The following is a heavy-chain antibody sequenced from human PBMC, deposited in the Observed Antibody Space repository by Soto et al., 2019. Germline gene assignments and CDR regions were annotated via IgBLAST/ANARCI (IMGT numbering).Heavy chain of an antibody. J-gene: IGHJ4*02. D-gene: IGHD3-10*01. CDR3: ARDSGSGSYSSSDY. CDR1: SGSISSSNW. Sequence: QVQLQESGPGLVKPSGTLSLTCAVSSGSISSSNWWSWVRQPPGKGLEWIGDVYHSGSTNYHPSLNSRVTISVDKSKNQSYLKLSSVTAADTAVYYCARDSGSGSYSSSDYWGQGTLVTVSS. V-gene: IGHV4-4*02. CDR2: VYHSGST.